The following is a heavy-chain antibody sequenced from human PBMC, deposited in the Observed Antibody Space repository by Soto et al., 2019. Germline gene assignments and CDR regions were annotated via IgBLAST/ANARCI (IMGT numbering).Heavy chain of an antibody. CDR1: GLTFSDYG. CDR3: AKERGRNRNFAMDV. D-gene: IGHD1-1*01. J-gene: IGHJ6*02. V-gene: IGHV3-30*18. Sequence: GGSLRLSCVVSGLTFSDYGFHWARQAPGKGLDWVAAISYDGSFVYYADSVRGRFTISRDNSRNTLDLQMNTLRHEDTAVYYCAKERGRNRNFAMDVWGQGTSVTVSS. CDR2: ISYDGSFV.